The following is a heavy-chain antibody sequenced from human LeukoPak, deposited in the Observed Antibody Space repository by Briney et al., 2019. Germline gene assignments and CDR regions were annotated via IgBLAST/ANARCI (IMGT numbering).Heavy chain of an antibody. J-gene: IGHJ4*02. CDR2: IGSSSGTI. CDR3: ARVYYYDSSGYESFDY. Sequence: GGSLRLSCTVSGFTFTDYYMSWVRQAPGKGLEWVSYIGSSSGTIYYADSVKGRFTISRDNAKNSLYLQMNSLGAEDTAVYYCARVYYYDSSGYESFDYWGRGALVTVSS. V-gene: IGHV3-11*04. CDR1: GFTFTDYY. D-gene: IGHD3-22*01.